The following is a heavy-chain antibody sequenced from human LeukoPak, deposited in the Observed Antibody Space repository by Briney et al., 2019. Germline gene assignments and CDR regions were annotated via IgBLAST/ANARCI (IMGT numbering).Heavy chain of an antibody. CDR2: IWYDGSNK. J-gene: IGHJ4*01. CDR1: GFTFSSYG. CDR3: ARRARGSGYYYFDY. V-gene: IGHV3-33*01. D-gene: IGHD3-22*01. Sequence: GGSLRLSCAASGFTFSSYGMHWVHQAPGKGLEWVSVIWYDGSNKYYADSVKGRFTISRDNSKNTLYLQMNSLRAEDTAVYYCARRARGSGYYYFDYWGQGTLLTASS.